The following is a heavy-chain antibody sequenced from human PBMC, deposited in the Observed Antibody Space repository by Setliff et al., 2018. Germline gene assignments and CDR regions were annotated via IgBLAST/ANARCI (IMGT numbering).Heavy chain of an antibody. CDR1: GFTFKDYS. V-gene: IGHV3-23*01. D-gene: IGHD4-17*01. CDR2: VIQGGSG. Sequence: GESLKISCAASGFTFKDYSMVWVCQVPGKGLEWVAGVIQGGSGVYADSVKGRFIISRDNSKNSCFLQMNNLRVEDTATYYCAKDTVNDGFWDFDSWGQGIVVTVS. CDR3: AKDTVNDGFWDFDS. J-gene: IGHJ4*02.